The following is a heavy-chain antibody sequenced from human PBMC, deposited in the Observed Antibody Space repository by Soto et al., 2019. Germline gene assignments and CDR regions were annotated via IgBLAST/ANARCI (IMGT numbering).Heavy chain of an antibody. CDR3: ARGVDTAMGGPHEFCMDV. J-gene: IGHJ6*02. D-gene: IGHD5-18*01. CDR2: IYYSGST. CDR1: GGSISSYY. V-gene: IGHV4-59*01. Sequence: SETLSLTCTVSGGSISSYYWSWIRQPPGKGLEWIGYIYYSGSTNYNPSLKSRVTISVDTSKNQFSLKLSSVTAADTAVYYCARGVDTAMGGPHEFCMDVWGQGTTVTVSS.